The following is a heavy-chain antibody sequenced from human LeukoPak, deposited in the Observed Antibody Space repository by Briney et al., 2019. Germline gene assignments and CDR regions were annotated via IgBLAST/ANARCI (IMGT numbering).Heavy chain of an antibody. CDR1: GFTFDDYD. J-gene: IGHJ4*02. CDR2: VSGGESRT. V-gene: IGHV3-23*01. CDR3: GKLGGMYLINHFDH. Sequence: GRSLRLSCAASGFTFDDYDMYWVRQAPGKGLEWVSGVSGGESRTYYADSVKGRFTLSRDNSKNTLFLQMNSLRAEDTAVYYCGKLGGMYLINHFDHWGQGTLVSVSS. D-gene: IGHD1-26*01.